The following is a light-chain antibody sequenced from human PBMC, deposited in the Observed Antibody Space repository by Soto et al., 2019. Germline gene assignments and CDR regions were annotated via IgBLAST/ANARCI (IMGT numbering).Light chain of an antibody. CDR2: DAS. Sequence: EIVMTQSPATLSVSPGEGATLSCRASQSVSGKLAWYQHQPGQTHRLLIYDASTRATGIPARFSGSGSGTDFTLTISSLQSEDFATYYCQQYYSYPRTFGQGTKVEIK. J-gene: IGKJ1*01. V-gene: IGKV3-15*01. CDR1: QSVSGK. CDR3: QQYYSYPRT.